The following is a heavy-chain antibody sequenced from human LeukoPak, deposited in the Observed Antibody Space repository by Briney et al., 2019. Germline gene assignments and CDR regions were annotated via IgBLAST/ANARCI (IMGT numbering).Heavy chain of an antibody. D-gene: IGHD1-26*01. CDR1: GFTFSSYW. Sequence: GGSLRLSCAASGFTFSSYWMNWVRQAPGKGLEWVSDISSSGSTMFYADSVKGRFTISRDNAKNSLYLQMNSLRAEDTAVYYCARDLYSGSDYWGQGTLVTVSS. CDR2: ISSSGSTM. CDR3: ARDLYSGSDY. V-gene: IGHV3-48*04. J-gene: IGHJ4*02.